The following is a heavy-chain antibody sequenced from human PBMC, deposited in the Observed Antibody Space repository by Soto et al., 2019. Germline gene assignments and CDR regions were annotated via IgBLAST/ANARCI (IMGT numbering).Heavy chain of an antibody. CDR2: ISWDGDST. CDR1: GFTFENYI. J-gene: IGHJ4*02. D-gene: IGHD2-15*01. CDR3: AKDDVAATQLFDY. V-gene: IGHV3-43*01. Sequence: EVQLVESGGAVVEPGGSLKLSCAASGFTFENYIMHWVRQAPGEGLEWVSLISWDGDSTYYADSVKGRFTISRDNSKGSLFLQMNSLRTEDTALYYCAKDDVAATQLFDYWGQGTQVTVSS.